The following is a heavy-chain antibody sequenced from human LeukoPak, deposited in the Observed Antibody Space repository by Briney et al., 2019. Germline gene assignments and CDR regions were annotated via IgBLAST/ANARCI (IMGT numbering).Heavy chain of an antibody. V-gene: IGHV1-18*01. CDR3: ARARERIQLWFVGTNWFDP. CDR2: ISAYNGNT. D-gene: IGHD5-18*01. Sequence: ASVKVSCKASGYTFTSYGISWVRQAPGQGLEWMGWISAYNGNTNYAQKLQGRVTMTTDTSTSTAYMELRSLRSDDTAVYYCARARERIQLWFVGTNWFDPWGQGTLVTVSS. CDR1: GYTFTSYG. J-gene: IGHJ5*02.